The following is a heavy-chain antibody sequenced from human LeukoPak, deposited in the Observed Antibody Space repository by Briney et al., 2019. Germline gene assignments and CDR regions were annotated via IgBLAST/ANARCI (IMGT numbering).Heavy chain of an antibody. V-gene: IGHV4-34*01. CDR2: IYYSGST. J-gene: IGHJ4*02. CDR1: GGSFSGYY. CDR3: AREAEGTTYYDFWSGFGPSGEFDY. D-gene: IGHD3-3*01. Sequence: SETLSPTCAVYGGSFSGYYWGWIRQPPGKGLEWIGSIYYSGSTYYNPSLKSRVTISVDTSKNQFSLKLSSVTAADTAVYYCAREAEGTTYYDFWSGFGPSGEFDYWGQGTLVTVSS.